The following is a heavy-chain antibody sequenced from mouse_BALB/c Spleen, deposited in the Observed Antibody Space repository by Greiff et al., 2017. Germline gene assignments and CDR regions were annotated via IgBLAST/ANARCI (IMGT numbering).Heavy chain of an antibody. Sequence: EVQRVESGGGLVQPGGSRKLSCAASGFTFSSFGMHWVRQAPEKGLEWVAYISSGSSTIYYADTVTGRFTISRDNPKNTLFLQMTSLRSEDTAMYYCARGDYRYAMDYWGQGTSVTVSS. J-gene: IGHJ4*01. CDR2: ISSGSSTI. D-gene: IGHD2-14*01. CDR3: ARGDYRYAMDY. V-gene: IGHV5-17*02. CDR1: GFTFSSFG.